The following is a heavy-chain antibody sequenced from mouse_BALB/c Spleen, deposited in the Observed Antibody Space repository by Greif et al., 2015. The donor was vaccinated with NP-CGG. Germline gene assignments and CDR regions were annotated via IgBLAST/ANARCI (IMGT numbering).Heavy chain of an antibody. CDR1: GYTFTSYY. V-gene: IGHV1S81*02. D-gene: IGHD1-1*02. CDR3: TRYGYYAMDY. J-gene: IGHJ4*01. Sequence: QVQLQQSGAELVKPGASVKLSCKASGYTFTSYYMYWVKQRPGRGLEWIGEINPSNGGTNFNEKFKSKATLTVDKSSSTAYMQLSSLTSEDSAVYYCTRYGYYAMDYWGQGTSVTVSS. CDR2: INPSNGGT.